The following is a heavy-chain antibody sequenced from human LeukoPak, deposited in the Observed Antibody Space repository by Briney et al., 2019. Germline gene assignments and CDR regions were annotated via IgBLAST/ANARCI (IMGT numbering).Heavy chain of an antibody. Sequence: GGSLRLSCAVSGFTFSSYAMSWVRQAPGKGLEWVSAISASGGSTYYADSVKGRFTISRDNSKNTLYLQMNSLRAEDTAVYYCAKVVVIYYFDYWGQGTLVTVSS. CDR2: ISASGGST. CDR3: AKVVVIYYFDY. V-gene: IGHV3-23*01. J-gene: IGHJ4*02. CDR1: GFTFSSYA. D-gene: IGHD3-22*01.